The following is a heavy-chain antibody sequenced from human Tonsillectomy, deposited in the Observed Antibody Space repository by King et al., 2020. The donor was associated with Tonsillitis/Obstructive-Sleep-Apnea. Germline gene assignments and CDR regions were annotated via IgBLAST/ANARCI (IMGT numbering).Heavy chain of an antibody. CDR1: GGSFSGYY. V-gene: IGHV4-34*01. CDR2: INHSGST. J-gene: IGHJ6*03. Sequence: VQLPQWGAGLLKPSETLSLTCAVYGGSFSGYYWSWIRQPPGKGLEWIGEINHSGSTNYNPSLKSRVTISVDTSKNQFSLKLSSVTAADTAVYYCAAYYDFWSGYYFMGVWGKGTTVTVSS. D-gene: IGHD3-3*01. CDR3: AAYYDFWSGYYFMGV.